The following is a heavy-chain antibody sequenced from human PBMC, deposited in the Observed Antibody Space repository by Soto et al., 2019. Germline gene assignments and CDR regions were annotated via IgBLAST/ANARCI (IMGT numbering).Heavy chain of an antibody. CDR2: IIPMTGRP. D-gene: IGHD1-1*01. J-gene: IGHJ5*02. CDR1: GGTFNSFS. Sequence: QVQLVQSGAEVKTPGSSVKVSCKASGGTFNSFSFDWVRQAPGQGLEWMGGIIPMTGRPNYAKRFQGRVTLRADKSTNTVYVEVNSLTQEDTAVYYRTRMGRQTANGFNPWGQGTLFTVSS. CDR3: TRMGRQTANGFNP. V-gene: IGHV1-69*06.